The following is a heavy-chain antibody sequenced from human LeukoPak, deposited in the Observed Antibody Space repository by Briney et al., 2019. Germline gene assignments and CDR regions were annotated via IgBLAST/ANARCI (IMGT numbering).Heavy chain of an antibody. Sequence: GGSLRLSCAASAFTVSSNYMSWVRQAPGKGLEWVSVIYSGGTTSSEDSEKGGFTTSTNNTKTTLYLQMSSLRAEATAVYYWPRLFRYFDWLPNGYFDYRGEGTLVTVSS. J-gene: IGHJ4*02. V-gene: IGHV3-53*01. CDR2: IYSGGTT. CDR1: AFTVSSNY. D-gene: IGHD3-9*01. CDR3: PRLFRYFDWLPNGYFDY.